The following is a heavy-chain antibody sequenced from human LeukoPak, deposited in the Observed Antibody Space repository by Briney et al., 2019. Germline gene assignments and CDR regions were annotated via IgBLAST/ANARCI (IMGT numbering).Heavy chain of an antibody. V-gene: IGHV4-39*07. CDR2: IYYSGST. D-gene: IGHD3-10*01. CDR3: ARDCGGFTMVRGDEGSYFDY. CDR1: GGSISSSSYY. J-gene: IGHJ4*02. Sequence: SETLSLTCTVSGGSISSSSYYWGWIRQPPGKGLEWIGSIYYSGSTYYNPSLKSRVTISVDTSKNQFSLKLSSVTAADTAVYYCARDCGGFTMVRGDEGSYFDYWGQGTLVTVSS.